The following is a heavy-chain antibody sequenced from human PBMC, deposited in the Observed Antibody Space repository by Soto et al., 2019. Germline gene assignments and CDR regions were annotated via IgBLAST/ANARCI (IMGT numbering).Heavy chain of an antibody. Sequence: EGQLVESGGGLVQPGGSLRLSCAASEFTFSRYWMHWVRQAPGKGLVWVSRISHDGRETINVDSVKARFTISRDNAENMLYLQMSRLTGDDSAIYYCVRGWMSDQHVGYLQSWGRGTQVSVSA. J-gene: IGHJ5*02. CDR1: EFTFSRYW. D-gene: IGHD1-26*01. V-gene: IGHV3-74*01. CDR2: ISHDGRET. CDR3: VRGWMSDQHVGYLQS.